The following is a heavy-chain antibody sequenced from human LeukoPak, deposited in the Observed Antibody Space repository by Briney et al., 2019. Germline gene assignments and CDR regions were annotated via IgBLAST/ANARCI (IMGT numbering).Heavy chain of an antibody. CDR3: ASGLAAAGSFDY. J-gene: IGHJ4*02. D-gene: IGHD6-13*01. V-gene: IGHV1-2*02. CDR1: GYTFTGYY. Sequence: ASVKVSCKASGYTFTGYYMHWVRQAPGQGLEWMGWINLNSGGTNYAQKFQGRVTMTRDTSISTAYMELSRLRSDDTAVYYCASGLAAAGSFDYWGQGTLVTVSS. CDR2: INLNSGGT.